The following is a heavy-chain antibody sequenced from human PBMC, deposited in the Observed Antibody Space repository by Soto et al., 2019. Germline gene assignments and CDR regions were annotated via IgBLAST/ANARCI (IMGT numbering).Heavy chain of an antibody. Sequence: GGSLRLSCVASGFTFSSYGMHWVRQAPGKGLEWVAVIWYDGSNKYYADSVKGRFTISRDNSKNTLYLQMNSLRAEDTAVYYCARDRDSGSYYFDYWGQGTLVTVSS. CDR2: IWYDGSNK. V-gene: IGHV3-33*01. D-gene: IGHD1-26*01. CDR1: GFTFSSYG. CDR3: ARDRDSGSYYFDY. J-gene: IGHJ4*02.